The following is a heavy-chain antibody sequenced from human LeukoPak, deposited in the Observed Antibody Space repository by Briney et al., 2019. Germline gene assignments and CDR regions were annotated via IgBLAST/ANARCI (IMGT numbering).Heavy chain of an antibody. V-gene: IGHV3-66*01. CDR3: ASSNEFYYDTSTYVDY. J-gene: IGHJ4*02. D-gene: IGHD3-22*01. CDR1: GFTASSNY. CDR2: IYSGGST. Sequence: GGSLRLSWAASGFTASSNYMSWVRQAPGKGLEWVSVIYSGGSTYYADSVKGRFTISRDNSKNTLYLQMNSLKPEDTAVYYCASSNEFYYDTSTYVDYWGQGTLVTVSS.